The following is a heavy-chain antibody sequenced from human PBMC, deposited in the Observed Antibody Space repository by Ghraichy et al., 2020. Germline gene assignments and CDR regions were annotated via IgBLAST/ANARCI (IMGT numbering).Heavy chain of an antibody. Sequence: LSLTCAASGFTVSSNYMSWVRQAPGKGLEWVSVIYSGGSTYYADSVKGRFTISRDNSKNTLYLQMNSLRAEDTAVYYCARVSVTMVRGVIIKEFYFDYWGQGTLVTVSS. CDR2: IYSGGST. V-gene: IGHV3-66*01. CDR1: GFTVSSNY. CDR3: ARVSVTMVRGVIIKEFYFDY. J-gene: IGHJ4*02. D-gene: IGHD3-10*01.